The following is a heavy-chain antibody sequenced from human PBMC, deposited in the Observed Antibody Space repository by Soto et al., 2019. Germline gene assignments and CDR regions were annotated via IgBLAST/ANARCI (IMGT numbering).Heavy chain of an antibody. Sequence: GESLKISCAASGFTFSSYAMAWVRQAPGKGLEWVSAISGSGGSTYYADSVKGRFSISRDNSKNTLYLQMNSLRAEDTAVYYCAKDPAYCSSTTCPFDYWGQGTLVTVSS. CDR2: ISGSGGST. V-gene: IGHV3-23*01. CDR3: AKDPAYCSSTTCPFDY. CDR1: GFTFSSYA. J-gene: IGHJ4*02. D-gene: IGHD2-2*01.